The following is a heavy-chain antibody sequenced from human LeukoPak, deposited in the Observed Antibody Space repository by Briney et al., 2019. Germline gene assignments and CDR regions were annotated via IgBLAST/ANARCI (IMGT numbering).Heavy chain of an antibody. CDR3: ARVYYYDSSGYYSIYYYYYMDV. Sequence: SETLSLTCTVSGGSISSSSYYWGWIRQPPGKGLEWIGSIYYSGSTYYNPSLKSRVTISVDTSKNQFSLKLSSVTAADTAVYYCARVYYYDSSGYYSIYYYYYMDVWGKGTTVTVSS. J-gene: IGHJ6*03. D-gene: IGHD3-22*01. V-gene: IGHV4-39*07. CDR2: IYYSGST. CDR1: GGSISSSSYY.